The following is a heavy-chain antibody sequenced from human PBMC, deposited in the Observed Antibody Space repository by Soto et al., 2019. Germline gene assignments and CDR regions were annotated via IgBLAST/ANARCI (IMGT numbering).Heavy chain of an antibody. D-gene: IGHD1-1*01. V-gene: IGHV3-21*01. CDR3: ARDRETGTTDY. Sequence: EMNLVASGGGLVQPGGSLRLSCAASGFPFSSYSMIWVRQAPGKGLAWVSSITSSSSYIYYADSVRGRFTISRDNAKNSLFLQMNGLRADDRAVYYCARDRETGTTDYWGQGTLITVSS. J-gene: IGHJ4*02. CDR2: ITSSSSYI. CDR1: GFPFSSYS.